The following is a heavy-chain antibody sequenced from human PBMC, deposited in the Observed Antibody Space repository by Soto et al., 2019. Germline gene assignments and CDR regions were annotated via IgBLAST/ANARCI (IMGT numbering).Heavy chain of an antibody. J-gene: IGHJ5*02. D-gene: IGHD6-25*01. CDR2: INHSGST. Sequence: SETLSLTCAVYGGSFSGYYWSWIRQPPGKGLEWIGEINHSGSTNYNPSLKSRVTISVDTSKNQVSLKLSSVTAADTAVYYCARGERQRGSPGPENLFEPWGEGILVTVS. CDR1: GGSFSGYY. V-gene: IGHV4-34*01. CDR3: ARGERQRGSPGPENLFEP.